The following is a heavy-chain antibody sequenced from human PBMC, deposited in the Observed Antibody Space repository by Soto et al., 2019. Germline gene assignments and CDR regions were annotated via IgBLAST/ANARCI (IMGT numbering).Heavy chain of an antibody. V-gene: IGHV1-3*01. Sequence: QVQLVQSGAEVKKPGASVKVSCKASGYTFTSYAIHWVRQAPGQSLEWMGWINGGDGNTKYSQKFQGRVTITRDTSASKAYMELSSLRSEDTAVYYCATGPRREYWGQGSLVTVSS. CDR2: INGGDGNT. CDR3: ATGPRREY. J-gene: IGHJ4*02. CDR1: GYTFTSYA.